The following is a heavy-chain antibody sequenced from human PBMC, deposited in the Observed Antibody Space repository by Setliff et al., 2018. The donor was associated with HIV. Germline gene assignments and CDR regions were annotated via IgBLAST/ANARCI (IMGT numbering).Heavy chain of an antibody. V-gene: IGHV4-39*01. CDR1: GDSVSSRSYY. CDR2: IYFNGIT. D-gene: IGHD3-3*01. CDR3: VTVVQDDLGVVLFDY. J-gene: IGHJ4*02. Sequence: SETLSLTCSDSGDSVSSRSYYWGWIRQSPGKGMEWIGSIYFNGITHDNPSLKSRVTTSVDTSKNQFSLKLSSVTAADTAIYYCVTVVQDDLGVVLFDYWGQGTLVTVSS.